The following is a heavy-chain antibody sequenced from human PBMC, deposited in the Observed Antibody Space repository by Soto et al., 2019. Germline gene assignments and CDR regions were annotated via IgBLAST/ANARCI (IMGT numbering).Heavy chain of an antibody. J-gene: IGHJ4*02. D-gene: IGHD3-10*01. CDR1: GDTFSFYT. Sequence: QVQLEQSGAEVKKPGSSVRLSCTASGDTFSFYTISWVRQAPGQGPEWMGRIIPMVDMADYPQKFQGRVTISADKSTSTAYMVRRSLRSDDTAVYFCATNYGSGSTHFDYCGQGTLVTVSS. CDR3: ATNYGSGSTHFDY. CDR2: IIPMVDMA. V-gene: IGHV1-69*02.